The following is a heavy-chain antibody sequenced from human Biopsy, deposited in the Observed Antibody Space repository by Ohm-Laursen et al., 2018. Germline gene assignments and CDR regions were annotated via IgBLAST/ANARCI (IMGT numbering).Heavy chain of an antibody. V-gene: IGHV3-33*08. D-gene: IGHD6-19*01. CDR3: ARGLSSGWYGYFDV. CDR1: GFTFTSYG. J-gene: IGHJ2*01. Sequence: SLRLSCAASGFTFTSYGMHWVRQAPGKGLEWISLIWYDGTNEDYADSVKGRFTISRDNSKNTLYLQINTLTLEDTAFYYCARGLSSGWYGYFDVWGRGTLVTASS. CDR2: IWYDGTNE.